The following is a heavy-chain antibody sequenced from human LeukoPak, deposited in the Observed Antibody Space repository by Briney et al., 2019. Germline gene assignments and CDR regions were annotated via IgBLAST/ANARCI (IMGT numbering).Heavy chain of an antibody. CDR1: GFTFSSYA. CDR2: ISGSGGST. CDR3: ARDGYIGYYYMDV. D-gene: IGHD5-24*01. J-gene: IGHJ6*03. Sequence: TGGSLRLSCAASGFTFSSYAMSWVRQAPGKGLEWVSAISGSGGSTYYADSVKGRFTISRVNSKNTLYLQMNSLRAEDTAVYYCARDGYIGYYYMDVWGKGTTVTVSS. V-gene: IGHV3-23*01.